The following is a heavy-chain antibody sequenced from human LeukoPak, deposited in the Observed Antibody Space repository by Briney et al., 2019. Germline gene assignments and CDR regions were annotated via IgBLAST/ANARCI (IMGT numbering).Heavy chain of an antibody. CDR3: AKICSSTSLLGPDY. Sequence: QPGRSLRLSCAASGFTFSSYGMHWVRQAPGKGLEWVAVISYDGSNKYYADSVKGRFTISRDNSKNTLYLQMNSLRAEDTAVYYCAKICSSTSLLGPDYWGQGTLVTVSS. D-gene: IGHD2-2*01. CDR2: ISYDGSNK. J-gene: IGHJ4*02. CDR1: GFTFSSYG. V-gene: IGHV3-30*18.